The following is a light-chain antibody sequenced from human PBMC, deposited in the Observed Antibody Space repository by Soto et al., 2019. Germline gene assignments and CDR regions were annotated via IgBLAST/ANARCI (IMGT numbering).Light chain of an antibody. CDR2: GAS. Sequence: EIVLTPSPGTLSLYPGERATLSCRASQRVGSNYLAWYQQKPGQAHRLLIYGASSRATGIPDRFRGSGSGTDFTLTINRLEPEDFAVYYCQRYGSSQFTFGPGTKVDIK. CDR1: QRVGSNY. V-gene: IGKV3-20*01. J-gene: IGKJ3*01. CDR3: QRYGSSQFT.